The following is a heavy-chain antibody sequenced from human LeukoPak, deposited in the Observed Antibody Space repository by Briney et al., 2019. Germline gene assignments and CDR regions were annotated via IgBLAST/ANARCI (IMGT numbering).Heavy chain of an antibody. V-gene: IGHV4-59*08. CDR2: IYYSGST. D-gene: IGHD6-13*01. CDR3: ARLGPAAGTSFDY. Sequence: SETLSLTCTVSGGSISSYYWSWIRQPPGKGLEWIGYIYYSGSTNYNPSLKSRVTISVDTSKNQFSLKLSSVTAADTAVYYCARLGPAAGTSFDYWGQGTLVTISS. J-gene: IGHJ4*02. CDR1: GGSISSYY.